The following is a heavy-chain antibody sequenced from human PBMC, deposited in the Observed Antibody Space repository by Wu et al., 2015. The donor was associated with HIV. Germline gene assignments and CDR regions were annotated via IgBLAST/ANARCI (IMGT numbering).Heavy chain of an antibody. CDR2: INPNSGGT. CDR3: ARARGTMVRGPMGY. CDR1: GYTFTAYS. J-gene: IGHJ4*02. V-gene: IGHV1-2*02. Sequence: QVQLVQSGAEVKKPGASVKVSCQASGYTFTAYSMHWVRQAPGQGLEWMGWINPNSGGTNYAQKFQGRVTMTRDTSISTAYMELSRLRSDDTAVYYCARARGTMVRGPMGYWGQGTLVTVSS. D-gene: IGHD3-10*01.